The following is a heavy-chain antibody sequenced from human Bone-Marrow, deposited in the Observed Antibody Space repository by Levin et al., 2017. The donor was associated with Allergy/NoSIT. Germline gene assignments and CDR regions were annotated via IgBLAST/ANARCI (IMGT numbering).Heavy chain of an antibody. CDR2: IYYSGST. CDR1: GGSMSTYY. D-gene: IGHD7-27*01. V-gene: IGHV4-59*01. Sequence: RPSETLSLTCTVSGGSMSTYYWSWIRQPPGKGLEWIGYIYYSGSTNYNPSLKSRITMSVDTSENQLSLRLTSVTAADTAVYYCARGEPGINWYFDLWGRGTLVTVSS. CDR3: ARGEPGINWYFDL. J-gene: IGHJ2*01.